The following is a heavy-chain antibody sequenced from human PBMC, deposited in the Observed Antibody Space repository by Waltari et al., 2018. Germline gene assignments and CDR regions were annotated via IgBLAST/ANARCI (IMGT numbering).Heavy chain of an antibody. V-gene: IGHV5-51*03. CDR1: GYTFTSYW. J-gene: IGHJ5*02. CDR2: IYPGDSDT. Sequence: DVQLVQSGTELKKQWESLKTSCERSGYTFTSYWISWVRQLPEQAQEWMGIIYPGDSDTRYSPSFQGQVTISADKSISTAYLQWSSLKASDTAMYYCARRYYGSGSNNWFDPWGQGTLVTVSS. D-gene: IGHD3-10*01. CDR3: ARRYYGSGSNNWFDP.